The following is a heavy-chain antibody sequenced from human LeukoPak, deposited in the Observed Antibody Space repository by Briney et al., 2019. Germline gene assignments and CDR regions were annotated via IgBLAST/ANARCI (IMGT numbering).Heavy chain of an antibody. CDR3: AKDLTGAYCSDY. D-gene: IGHD3-9*01. Sequence: GGSLRLSCAASGFTFSSYAMNWVRQAPGKGPEWVSLIKGSGDSTYYADSVRGRFTISRDNSKNTLYLQMDSLTAEDTAVYHCAKDLTGAYCSDYWGQGTLVTVSS. CDR1: GFTFSSYA. CDR2: IKGSGDST. V-gene: IGHV3-23*01. J-gene: IGHJ4*02.